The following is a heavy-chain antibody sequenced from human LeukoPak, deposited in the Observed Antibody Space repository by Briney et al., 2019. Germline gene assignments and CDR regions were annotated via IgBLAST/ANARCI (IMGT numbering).Heavy chain of an antibody. CDR1: GYSISSGYY. J-gene: IGHJ6*02. CDR2: IYHSGST. V-gene: IGHV4-38-2*02. Sequence: PSETLSLTCTVSGYSISSGYYWGWIRQPPGKGLEWIGSIYHSGSTNYNPSLKSRVTISVDTSKNQFSLKLSSVTAADTAVYYCARGDIAVAGSPYYYYGMDVWGQGTTVTVSS. D-gene: IGHD6-19*01. CDR3: ARGDIAVAGSPYYYYGMDV.